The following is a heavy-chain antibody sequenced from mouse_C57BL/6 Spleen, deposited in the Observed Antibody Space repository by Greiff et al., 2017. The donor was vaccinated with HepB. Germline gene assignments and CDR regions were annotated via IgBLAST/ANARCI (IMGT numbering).Heavy chain of an antibody. D-gene: IGHD2-5*01. CDR1: GYTFTDYN. Sequence: EVKLQESGPELVKPGASVKMSCKASGYTFTDYNMHWVKQSHGKSLEWIGYINPNNGGTSYNQKFKGKATLTVNKSSSTAYMELRSLTSEDSAVYYCARRGDSNYYAMDYWGQGTSVTVSS. J-gene: IGHJ4*01. V-gene: IGHV1-22*01. CDR3: ARRGDSNYYAMDY. CDR2: INPNNGGT.